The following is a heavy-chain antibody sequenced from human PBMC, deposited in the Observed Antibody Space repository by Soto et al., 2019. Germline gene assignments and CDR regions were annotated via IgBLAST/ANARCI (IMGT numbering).Heavy chain of an antibody. CDR3: AREWRGYCSGGSCYSRWFDP. D-gene: IGHD2-15*01. CDR2: ISAYNGNT. J-gene: IGHJ5*02. V-gene: IGHV1-18*01. Sequence: GASVKVSCKASGYTFTSYGISWVRQAPGQGLEWMGWISAYNGNTNYAQKLQGRVTMTTDTSTSTAYMELRSLRSDDTAVYYCAREWRGYCSGGSCYSRWFDPWGQGTLVTVSS. CDR1: GYTFTSYG.